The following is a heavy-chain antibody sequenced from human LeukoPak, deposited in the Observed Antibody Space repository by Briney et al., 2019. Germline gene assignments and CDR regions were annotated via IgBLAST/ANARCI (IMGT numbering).Heavy chain of an antibody. CDR1: GYTFTDYY. D-gene: IGHD2-21*01. V-gene: IGHV1-2*02. Sequence: ALVKVSCKASGYTFTDYYMHWVRQAPGPGLEWMGWINPNSGGTDYAQKFQGRVTLIRDTSISTAYMELSRLTSDDTAVYYCARGRYCGETTCSDFDSWGQGTLITVSS. CDR2: INPNSGGT. J-gene: IGHJ4*02. CDR3: ARGRYCGETTCSDFDS.